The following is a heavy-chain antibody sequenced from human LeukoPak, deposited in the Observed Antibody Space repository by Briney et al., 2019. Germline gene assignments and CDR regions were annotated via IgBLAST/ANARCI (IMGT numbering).Heavy chain of an antibody. CDR3: ARQISGNFPAYFDY. J-gene: IGHJ4*02. Sequence: SVKVSCKASGSYEIHWVRQAPGQGLEWMGGFIPLFGTANYAHNFQGRLTITAGESTSTIYMGLSSLKSEDTALYYCARQISGNFPAYFDYWGQGTLVTVSS. D-gene: IGHD1-26*01. CDR2: FIPLFGTA. V-gene: IGHV1-69*01. CDR1: GSYE.